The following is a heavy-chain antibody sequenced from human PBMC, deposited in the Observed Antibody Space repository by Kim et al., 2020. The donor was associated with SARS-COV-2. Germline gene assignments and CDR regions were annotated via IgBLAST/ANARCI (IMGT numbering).Heavy chain of an antibody. Sequence: GGSLRLSCAASGFTFSDYYMSWIRQAPGKGLEWVSYISSSSSYTNYADSVKGRFTISRDNAKNSLYLQMNSLRAEDTAVYYCARERPPQQPKVHYYYGMDVWGQGTTVTVSS. CDR1: GFTFSDYY. D-gene: IGHD6-13*01. CDR3: ARERPPQQPKVHYYYGMDV. J-gene: IGHJ6*02. V-gene: IGHV3-11*05. CDR2: ISSSSSYT.